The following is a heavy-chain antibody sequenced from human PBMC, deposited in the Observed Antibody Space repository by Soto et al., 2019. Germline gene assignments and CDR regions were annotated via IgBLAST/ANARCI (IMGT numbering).Heavy chain of an antibody. V-gene: IGHV3-30-3*01. CDR1: GFTFSSYA. D-gene: IGHD2-21*02. J-gene: IGHJ4*02. CDR2: ISYDGSNK. CDR3: ARGGAYFGGDCYSENYFDY. Sequence: QVQLVESGGGVVQPGRSLRLSCAASGFTFSSYAMHWVRQAPGKGLEWVAGISYDGSNKYYADSVKGRLTISRDNSKDTLYLQMNSLRCEDTDVYYLARGGAYFGGDCYSENYFDYSGQGTLVTVSS.